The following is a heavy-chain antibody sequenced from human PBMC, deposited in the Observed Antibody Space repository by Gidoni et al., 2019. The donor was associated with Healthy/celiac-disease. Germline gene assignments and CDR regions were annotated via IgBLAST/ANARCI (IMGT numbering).Heavy chain of an antibody. D-gene: IGHD3-10*01. V-gene: IGHV3-66*02. Sequence: EVQLVASGGGLVQPGGSLRLSRAASGFTVSSNYMSWVRQAPGKGLEWVSVIYSGGSTYYADSVKGRFTISRDNSKNTLYLQMNSLRAEDTAVYYCARDLDYGSGEYWGQGTLVTVSS. CDR1: GFTVSSNY. CDR2: IYSGGST. J-gene: IGHJ4*02. CDR3: ARDLDYGSGEY.